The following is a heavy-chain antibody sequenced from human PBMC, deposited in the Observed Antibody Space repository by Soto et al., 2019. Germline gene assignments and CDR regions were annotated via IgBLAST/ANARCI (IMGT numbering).Heavy chain of an antibody. CDR1: GFTFSSYG. D-gene: IGHD6-13*01. J-gene: IGHJ6*02. CDR2: IWYDGSNK. CDR3: ARDGIAAAGRYYYYGMDV. V-gene: IGHV3-33*01. Sequence: QVQLVESGGGVVQPGRSLRLSCAASGFTFSSYGMHWVRQAPGKGLEWVAIIWYDGSNKYYADSVKGRFTISRDNTKNTLYLQKNSLSAEDTAVYYCARDGIAAAGRYYYYGMDVWGQGTTVTVSS.